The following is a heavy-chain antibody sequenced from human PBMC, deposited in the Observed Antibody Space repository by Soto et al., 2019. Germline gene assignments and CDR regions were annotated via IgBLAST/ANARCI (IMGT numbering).Heavy chain of an antibody. Sequence: PGGSLRLSCGASGFTFSSYWISWVRQAPWKALECVANIQHDGRETFYVDSVKGRFTISRDNSNNTLYLQMDRLGVEDTAVYYCARGPSHHYAAHVWYWGLGALVTVSS. CDR1: GFTFSSYW. CDR2: IQHDGRET. V-gene: IGHV3-7*03. D-gene: IGHD2-15*01. CDR3: ARGPSHHYAAHVWY. J-gene: IGHJ4*02.